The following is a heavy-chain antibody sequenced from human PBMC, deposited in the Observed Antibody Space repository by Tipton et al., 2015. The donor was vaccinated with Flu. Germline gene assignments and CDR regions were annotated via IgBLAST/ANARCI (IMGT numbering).Heavy chain of an antibody. CDR2: ISYDGSNK. D-gene: IGHD3-16*01. V-gene: IGHV3-30*04. Sequence: PLRLSCAASGFTFSSYAMHWVRQAPGKGLEWVAVISYDGSNKYYADSVKGRFTISRDNSKNTLYLQMNSLRAEDTAVYYCAREGGAARAFDIWGQGTMVTVSS. J-gene: IGHJ3*02. CDR1: GFTFSSYA. CDR3: AREGGAARAFDI.